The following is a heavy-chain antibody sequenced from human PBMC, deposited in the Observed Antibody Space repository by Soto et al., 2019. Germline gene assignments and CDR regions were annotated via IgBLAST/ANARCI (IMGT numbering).Heavy chain of an antibody. Sequence: QVQLVQSGAEVKKPGASVKVSCKTSGYTFTSYDINWVRQATGQGLECMGWMNPNSGNTGYAQKFQGRVTMTLKTSISTAYMEVSSLRSEDTAVYYGARRPPTIFGVVMILESAHCGQGTLVPVSS. D-gene: IGHD3-3*01. CDR2: MNPNSGNT. CDR1: GYTFTSYD. J-gene: IGHJ4*02. CDR3: ARRPPTIFGVVMILESAH. V-gene: IGHV1-8*01.